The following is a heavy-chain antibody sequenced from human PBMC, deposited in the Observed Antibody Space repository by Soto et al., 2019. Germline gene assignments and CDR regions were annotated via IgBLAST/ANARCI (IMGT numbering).Heavy chain of an antibody. D-gene: IGHD4-17*01. CDR2: ISAYNGNT. J-gene: IGHJ4*02. CDR1: GYTFTSYG. V-gene: IGHV1-18*01. CDR3: ARDTVTTTDPPLFSDGSSGYFDY. Sequence: QVQLVQSGAEVKKPGASVKVSCKASGYTFTSYGISWVRQAPGQGLEWMGWISAYNGNTNYAQKLQGRVTMTTDTSTSTAYMERRSLRADDTAGYYCARDTVTTTDPPLFSDGSSGYFDYWGQGTLVTVSS.